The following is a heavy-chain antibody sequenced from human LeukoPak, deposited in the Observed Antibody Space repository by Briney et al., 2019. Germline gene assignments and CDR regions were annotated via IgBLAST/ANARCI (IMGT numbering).Heavy chain of an antibody. Sequence: GGSLRLSCAASGFTFSTYSMSWVRQAPGNGRQGVSSVRGSGGTTYYADSVKGRFTISRDNSQNTLYLQMNSLRAEDTAMYYCAREIGGGLHYFHSWGQGTPVTVSS. CDR1: GFTFSTYS. CDR3: AREIGGGLHYFHS. CDR2: VRGSGGTT. J-gene: IGHJ4*02. V-gene: IGHV3-23*01. D-gene: IGHD1-26*01.